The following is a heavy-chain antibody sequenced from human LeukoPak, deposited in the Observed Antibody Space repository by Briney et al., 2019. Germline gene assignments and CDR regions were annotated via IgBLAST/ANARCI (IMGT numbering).Heavy chain of an antibody. CDR3: AKSAVAYEYGGFDY. J-gene: IGHJ4*02. D-gene: IGHD4/OR15-4a*01. V-gene: IGHV3-9*01. Sequence: GGSLRLSCAASGFTFDDYAMHWVRQAPGKGLEWVSGIAWNSDTTGYADSVKGRFTISRDNAKNSLYLQMNSLRAEDAALYYCAKSAVAYEYGGFDYWGQGSLVTVSS. CDR2: IAWNSDTT. CDR1: GFTFDDYA.